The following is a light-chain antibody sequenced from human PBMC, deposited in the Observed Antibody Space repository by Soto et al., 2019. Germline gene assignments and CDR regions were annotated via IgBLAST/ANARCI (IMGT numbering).Light chain of an antibody. J-gene: IGLJ1*01. Sequence: HSVLAQPASVFGSPGQAITIFCPGTSSDVGSYNLVSWYQHHPGKAPKLIISEVSQRPSGVSNRFSGSKSGNTASLTISGLQAEDEADYYCCSYAGITTLYVFGTGTKVTVL. V-gene: IGLV2-23*02. CDR3: CSYAGITTLYV. CDR2: EVS. CDR1: SSDVGSYNL.